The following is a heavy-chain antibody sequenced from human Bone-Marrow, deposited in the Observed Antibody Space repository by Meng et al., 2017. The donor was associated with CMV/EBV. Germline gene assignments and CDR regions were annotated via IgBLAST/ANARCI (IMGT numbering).Heavy chain of an antibody. Sequence: SVKVSCKASGGTFSSYTISWVRQAPGQGLEWMGGIIPIFGTANYAQKFQGRVTITTDESTSTAYMELSSLRSEDTAVYYCARVSPAARRVRGGGPYYFDYWGQGTLVTFSS. CDR3: ARVSPAARRVRGGGPYYFDY. D-gene: IGHD2-2*01. CDR2: IIPIFGTA. J-gene: IGHJ4*02. V-gene: IGHV1-69*05. CDR1: GGTFSSYT.